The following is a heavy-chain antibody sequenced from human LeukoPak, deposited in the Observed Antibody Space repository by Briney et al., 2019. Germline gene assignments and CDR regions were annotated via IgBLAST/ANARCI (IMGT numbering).Heavy chain of an antibody. CDR2: ISWNSGSI. CDR3: AKDRNGGNSNLFDY. Sequence: GGSLRLSCAASGFTFDDYAMHWVRQAPGKGLEWVSGISWNSGSIGYADSVKGRFTISRDNAKNSLYLQMNSLRAEDTALYYCAKDRNGGNSNLFDYWGQGTQVTVSS. J-gene: IGHJ4*02. V-gene: IGHV3-9*01. D-gene: IGHD4-23*01. CDR1: GFTFDDYA.